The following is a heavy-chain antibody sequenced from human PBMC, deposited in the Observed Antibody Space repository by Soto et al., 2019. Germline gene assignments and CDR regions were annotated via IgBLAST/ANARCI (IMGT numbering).Heavy chain of an antibody. J-gene: IGHJ4*02. Sequence: QVQLVQSGAEVKKPGASVKVSCKASGYTFTSYAIHWVREAPGQRLEWMGWINAGNGNTKYSQKFQDRVTITRDTSASTAYMELSSLRSEDTAVYYCARDLGGWPDYWGQGTLVTASS. V-gene: IGHV1-3*01. D-gene: IGHD6-19*01. CDR2: INAGNGNT. CDR3: ARDLGGWPDY. CDR1: GYTFTSYA.